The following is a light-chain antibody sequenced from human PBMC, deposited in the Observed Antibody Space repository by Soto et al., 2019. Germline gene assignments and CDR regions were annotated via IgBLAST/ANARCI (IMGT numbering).Light chain of an antibody. J-gene: IGKJ4*01. V-gene: IGKV3-11*01. CDR2: DSS. CDR1: QSVTNY. Sequence: EIVLTQSPATLSLSPGESVTLSCRASQSVTNYLAWYQHKPGQAPRLLIYDSSNRATGIPARFSGRGSGTDFTLTISSLEPEDFAIYYCHQRSNWPLTFGGGTRVQIK. CDR3: HQRSNWPLT.